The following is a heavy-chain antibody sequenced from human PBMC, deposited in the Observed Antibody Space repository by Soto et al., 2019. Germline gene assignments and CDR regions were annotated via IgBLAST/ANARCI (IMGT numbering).Heavy chain of an antibody. CDR1: GYSVSGNSAA. CDR3: AREFPYYESSDSYFDY. CDR2: TYYRSKWYN. V-gene: IGHV6-1*01. Sequence: SQTLSLTCAISGYSVSGNSAAWNWIRQSPSRGLEWLGRTYYRSKWYNDYSVSVKSRITVTPDTSKNQFSLHLKSVTPEDTAVNYCAREFPYYESSDSYFDYWGQGALVTVSS. D-gene: IGHD3-16*01. J-gene: IGHJ4*02.